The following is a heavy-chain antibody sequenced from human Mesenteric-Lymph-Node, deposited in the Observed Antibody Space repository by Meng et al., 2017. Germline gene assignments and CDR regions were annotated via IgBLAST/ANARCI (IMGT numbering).Heavy chain of an antibody. Sequence: QVQLVQSGAEVRKPGASVKVSCKASGYTFIGHYIHWVRQAPGQGLEWMGWINPDAGGTHYAQNFQGRVTMTSDTPITTAYMELSRLRSDDTAVYFCARGASDTNGFDFWGQGTLVTVSS. CDR2: INPDAGGT. CDR1: GYTFIGHY. J-gene: IGHJ4*02. CDR3: ARGASDTNGFDF. D-gene: IGHD2-8*01. V-gene: IGHV1-2*02.